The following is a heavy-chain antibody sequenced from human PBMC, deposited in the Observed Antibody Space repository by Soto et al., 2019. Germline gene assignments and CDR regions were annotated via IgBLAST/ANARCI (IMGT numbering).Heavy chain of an antibody. V-gene: IGHV1-69*01. J-gene: IGHJ4*02. CDR1: GGTFSSYA. Sequence: QVQLVQSGAEVKKPGSSVKVSCKASGGTFSSYAISWVRQAPGQGLEWMGGIIPIFGTANYAQKFQGRVTITADESTSTAYMELSSLRSEDTAVYYCARALYYDILTCYYDRLYFDYWGQGTLVTVSS. CDR3: ARALYYDILTCYYDRLYFDY. CDR2: IIPIFGTA. D-gene: IGHD3-9*01.